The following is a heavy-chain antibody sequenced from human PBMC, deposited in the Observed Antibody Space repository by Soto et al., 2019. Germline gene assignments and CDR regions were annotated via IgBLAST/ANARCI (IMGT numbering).Heavy chain of an antibody. CDR3: ARVSGGWPPSSYYYGMDV. Sequence: PGGSLRLSCAASGFTFGSYGMHWFRQAPGKGLEWVAVIWYDGSNKYYADSVKGRFTISRDNSKNTLYLQMNSLRAEDTAVYYCARVSGGWPPSSYYYGMDVWGQGTTVTVSS. J-gene: IGHJ6*02. V-gene: IGHV3-33*01. CDR2: IWYDGSNK. CDR1: GFTFGSYG. D-gene: IGHD6-19*01.